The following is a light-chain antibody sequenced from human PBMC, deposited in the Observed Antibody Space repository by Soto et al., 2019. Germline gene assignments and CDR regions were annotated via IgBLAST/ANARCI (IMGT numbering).Light chain of an antibody. J-gene: IGKJ5*01. CDR2: GAS. Sequence: EIVLTQSPATLSVSPGERASLSCRASQSVGTYLAWYQQKLGQAPRLLIYGASSRATGIPDRFSGSGSGTDFTLTISRLEPEDFAVYICQQYGTSPRTFGQGTRLDIK. CDR1: QSVGTY. V-gene: IGKV3-20*01. CDR3: QQYGTSPRT.